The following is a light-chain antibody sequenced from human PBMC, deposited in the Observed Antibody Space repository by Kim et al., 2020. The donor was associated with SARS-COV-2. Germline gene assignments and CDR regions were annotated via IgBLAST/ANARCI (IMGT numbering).Light chain of an antibody. CDR1: QGTGAF. CDR2: DAS. J-gene: IGKJ5*01. CDR3: QQLSNYPLT. V-gene: IGKV1-9*01. Sequence: IQLTQSPSSLSASVGDRVTITCRASQGTGAFLAWYQQKPGKAPRVLIYDASTLQSGVPSRFSGSGSGTFFTLTISNLQPEDFATYYCQQLSNYPLTFGQGTRVEIK.